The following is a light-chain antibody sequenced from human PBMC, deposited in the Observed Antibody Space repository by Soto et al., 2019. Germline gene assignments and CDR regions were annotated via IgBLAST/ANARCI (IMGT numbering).Light chain of an antibody. V-gene: IGKV1-39*01. CDR1: QTISTY. J-gene: IGKJ4*01. CDR3: QQFNV. CDR2: DAS. Sequence: DIQMTQSPSSLSASVGDRVTITCRASQTISTYLNWYQQKPGKAPRLLIYDASSLLSGVPSRFSGSGSGTDFTLTISSLQPEDFATYYCQQFNVFGGGTKVDI.